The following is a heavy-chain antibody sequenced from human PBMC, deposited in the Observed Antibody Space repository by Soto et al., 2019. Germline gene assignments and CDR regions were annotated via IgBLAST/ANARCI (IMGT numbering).Heavy chain of an antibody. Sequence: ASVKVSCKVSGYTLTELSMHWVRQAPGKGLEWMGVFDPEDGETIYAQKFQGRLTMTEDTSTETAYMKLSSLRSEDTAVYYCSTQFDSYNGMDVWGQGTTVTVSS. J-gene: IGHJ6*02. V-gene: IGHV1-24*01. D-gene: IGHD3-16*01. CDR2: FDPEDGET. CDR1: GYTLTELS. CDR3: STQFDSYNGMDV.